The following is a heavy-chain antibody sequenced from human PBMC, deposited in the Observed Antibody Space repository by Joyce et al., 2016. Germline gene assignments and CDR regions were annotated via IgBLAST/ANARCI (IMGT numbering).Heavy chain of an antibody. CDR1: GFTFSDHW. CDR3: VRDRGWLQFDH. V-gene: IGHV3-7*01. J-gene: IGHJ4*02. CDR2: IKTDGSEQ. D-gene: IGHD5-24*01. Sequence: EVQLVESGGGLVQPGGSLRRSCAASGFTFSDHWMSWVRQAPGKGLEWVGHIKTDGSEQYYMDSVRGRFTISRDNAKNSLYLQMNSLRAEDTGVYYCVRDRGWLQFDHWGQGTLVPVSS.